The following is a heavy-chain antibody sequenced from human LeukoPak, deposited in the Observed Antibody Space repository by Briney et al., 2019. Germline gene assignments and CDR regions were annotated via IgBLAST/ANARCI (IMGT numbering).Heavy chain of an antibody. Sequence: GASVKVSCKASGYTFTSYYMHWVRQAPGQGLEWMGIINPSGGSTSYAQKFQGRVTITRNTSISTAYMELSSLRSEDTAVYYCARAGSRYCSSTSCYFLSGWASYYYYMDVWGKGTTVTVSS. D-gene: IGHD2-2*01. CDR3: ARAGSRYCSSTSCYFLSGWASYYYYMDV. CDR2: INPSGGST. CDR1: GYTFTSYY. V-gene: IGHV1-46*01. J-gene: IGHJ6*03.